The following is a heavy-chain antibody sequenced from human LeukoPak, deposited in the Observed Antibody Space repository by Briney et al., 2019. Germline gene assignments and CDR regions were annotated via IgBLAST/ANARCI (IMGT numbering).Heavy chain of an antibody. V-gene: IGHV1-69*04. CDR3: AREEDRYDFWSGYYNPFDY. Sequence: SVKVSCKASGGTFSSYAISWVRQAPGQGLEWMGRIIPIFGIANYAQKFQGRVTITADKSTSAAYMELSSLRSEDTAVYYCAREEDRYDFWSGYYNPFDYWGQGTLVTVFS. D-gene: IGHD3-3*01. CDR2: IIPIFGIA. J-gene: IGHJ4*02. CDR1: GGTFSSYA.